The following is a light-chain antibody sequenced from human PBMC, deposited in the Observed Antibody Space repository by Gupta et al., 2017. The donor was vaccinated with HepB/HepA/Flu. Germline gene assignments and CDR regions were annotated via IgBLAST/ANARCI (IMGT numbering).Light chain of an antibody. CDR1: QSVSSSY. CDR2: GAS. V-gene: IGKV3-20*01. J-gene: IGKJ4*01. Sequence: EIVLTQSPGTLSLSPGERATLSCRASQSVSSSYLAWYQQKPGQAPRLLIYGASSRATGIPDSFSGSGSGTDFTLTISRLEPEDFAVYYCQQYGSSFTCGGGTKVEIK. CDR3: QQYGSSFT.